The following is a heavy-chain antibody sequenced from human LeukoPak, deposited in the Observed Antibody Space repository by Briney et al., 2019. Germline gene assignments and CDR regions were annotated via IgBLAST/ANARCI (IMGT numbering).Heavy chain of an antibody. CDR1: GYSISSGYY. CDR3: ARHGIAWRYYYYYMDV. J-gene: IGHJ6*03. D-gene: IGHD1-1*01. V-gene: IGHV4-38-2*01. CDR2: IYHSVST. Sequence: SETLSLTCAVSGYSISSGYYWGWIRQPPGKGLEWIGSIYHSVSTYYNPSLKSRVTISVDTSKNQFSLKLSSVTAADTAVYYCARHGIAWRYYYYYMDVWGKGTTVIVSS.